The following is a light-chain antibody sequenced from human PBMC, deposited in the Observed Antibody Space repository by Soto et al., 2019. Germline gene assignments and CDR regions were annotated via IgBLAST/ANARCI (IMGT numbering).Light chain of an antibody. CDR3: QKYNRAPLT. CDR2: AAS. Sequence: DIQMTQSPSSRSASVGDTVTITCRASQDISNYLAWYQQKPGRVPKVLIYAASTLQSGVPSRFSAIGSGTYFTLTISSLQPADVATYYCQKYNRAPLTFGGGTKVEIK. CDR1: QDISNY. J-gene: IGKJ4*01. V-gene: IGKV1-27*01.